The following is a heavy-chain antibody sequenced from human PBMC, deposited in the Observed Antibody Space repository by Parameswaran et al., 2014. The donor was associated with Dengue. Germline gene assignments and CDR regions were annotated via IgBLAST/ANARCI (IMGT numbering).Heavy chain of an antibody. Sequence: WIRQPPGKGLEWIGEINHSGSTNYNPSLKSRVTISVDTSKNQFSLKLSSVTAADTAVYYCARSRRVTAIGSPIYNWFDPWGQGTLVTVSS. D-gene: IGHD2-21*02. CDR3: ARSRRVTAIGSPIYNWFDP. CDR2: INHSGST. V-gene: IGHV4-34*01. J-gene: IGHJ5*02.